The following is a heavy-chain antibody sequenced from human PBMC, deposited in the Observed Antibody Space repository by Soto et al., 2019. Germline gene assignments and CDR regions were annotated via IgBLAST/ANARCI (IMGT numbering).Heavy chain of an antibody. V-gene: IGHV4-39*01. Sequence: SETLSLTCTVSGGSISSSSFHWGWIRQPPGKGLEWIGSIYYSGSTYYSPSLKRRVTISVDTSKNQFTLKLSSVTAADTAVYYCARRERAAGTDWWFDPWGQGTLVT. CDR3: ARRERAAGTDWWFDP. CDR2: IYYSGST. J-gene: IGHJ5*02. CDR1: GGSISSSSFH. D-gene: IGHD6-13*01.